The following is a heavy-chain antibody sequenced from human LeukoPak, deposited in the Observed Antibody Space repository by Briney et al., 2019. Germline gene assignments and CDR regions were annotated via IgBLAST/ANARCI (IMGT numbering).Heavy chain of an antibody. CDR3: VRESAFWSRCGVGRPLDV. Sequence: GGSLRLSCAGSGFTFSDYWMTWVRQAPGKGLEWVANINEDGSDKYVDSVKGRFTISRDNAEKSLYLQINSLRAEDAAVYYCVRESAFWSRCGVGRPLDVWGKGTTVTVSS. CDR1: GFTFSDYW. D-gene: IGHD3-3*01. J-gene: IGHJ6*04. V-gene: IGHV3-7*01. CDR2: INEDGSDK.